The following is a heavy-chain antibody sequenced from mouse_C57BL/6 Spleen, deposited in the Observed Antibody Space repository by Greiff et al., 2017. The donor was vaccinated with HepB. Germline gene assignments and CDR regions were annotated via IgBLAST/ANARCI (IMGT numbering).Heavy chain of an antibody. D-gene: IGHD1-1*01. J-gene: IGHJ1*03. CDR1: GFTFSDYY. V-gene: IGHV5-16*01. CDR3: ARDPGYGSSYFDV. CDR2: INYDGSST. Sequence: DVKLVESEGGLVQPGSSMKLSCTASGFTFSDYYMAWVRQVPEKGLEWVANINYDGSSTYYLDSLKSRFIISRDNAKNILYLQMSSLKSEDTATYYCARDPGYGSSYFDVWGTGTTVTVSS.